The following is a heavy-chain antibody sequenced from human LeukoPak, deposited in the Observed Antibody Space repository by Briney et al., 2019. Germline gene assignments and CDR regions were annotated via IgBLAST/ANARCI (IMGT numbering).Heavy chain of an antibody. D-gene: IGHD1-26*01. Sequence: SETPSLTCTVSGGSISSYYWSWIRQPPGKGLEWIGYIYYSGSTNYNPSLKSRVTISVDTSKNQFSLKLSSVTAADTAVYYCARDTSRVGATGFDYWGQGTLVTVSS. CDR3: ARDTSRVGATGFDY. CDR2: IYYSGST. J-gene: IGHJ4*02. V-gene: IGHV4-59*01. CDR1: GGSISSYY.